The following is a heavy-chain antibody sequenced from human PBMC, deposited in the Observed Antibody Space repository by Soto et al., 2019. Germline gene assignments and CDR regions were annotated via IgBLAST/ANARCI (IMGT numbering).Heavy chain of an antibody. J-gene: IGHJ4*02. Sequence: SETLSLTCTVSGGSISSGDYYWIWIRQPPGKGLEWIGYIYYSGSTYYNPSLKSRVTISVDTSKNQFSLKLSSVTAADTAVYYCASPPRDSSGYYLDYWGQGTLVTVSS. D-gene: IGHD3-22*01. CDR2: IYYSGST. CDR1: GGSISSGDYY. V-gene: IGHV4-30-4*01. CDR3: ASPPRDSSGYYLDY.